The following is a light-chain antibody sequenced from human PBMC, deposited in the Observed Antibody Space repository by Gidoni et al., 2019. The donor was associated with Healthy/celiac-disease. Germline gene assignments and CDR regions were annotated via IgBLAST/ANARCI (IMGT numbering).Light chain of an antibody. J-gene: IGKJ2*01. V-gene: IGKV1-39*01. Sequence: IQMTQSPSSLSASVGDRVTIPCRASQSIRSYLNWYQQKPGKAPKLLIYAASSLQSGVQSRFSGSGSGTDFTLTISSLQPEDFATYYCQQSYSTPPEPFGQGTKLEIK. CDR2: AAS. CDR3: QQSYSTPPEP. CDR1: QSIRSY.